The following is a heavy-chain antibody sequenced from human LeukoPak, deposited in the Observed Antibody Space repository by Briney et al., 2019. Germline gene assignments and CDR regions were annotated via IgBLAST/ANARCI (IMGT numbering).Heavy chain of an antibody. J-gene: IGHJ4*02. V-gene: IGHV3-21*01. CDR3: ARPATTVPYFDY. CDR2: ISSSGTYI. CDR1: GFSFSSCE. Sequence: GGSLRLSCAASGFSFSSCEMNWVRQAPGKGLEWVSSISSSGTYIYYADSVKGRFTISRDNAKNSLYLQMNSLRAEDTAVYYCARPATTVPYFDYWGQGTLVTGSS. D-gene: IGHD4-17*01.